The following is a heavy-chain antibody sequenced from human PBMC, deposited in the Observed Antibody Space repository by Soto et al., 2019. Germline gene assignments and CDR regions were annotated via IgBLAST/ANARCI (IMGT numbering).Heavy chain of an antibody. CDR1: GFTFSSYG. V-gene: IGHV3-30*18. D-gene: IGHD6-19*01. J-gene: IGHJ4*02. CDR2: ISYDGSNK. Sequence: QVQLVESGGGVVQPGRSLRLSCAASGFTFSSYGMHWVRQAPGKGLEWVAVISYDGSNKYYADSVKGRFTISRDNSKNTLHLQMNSLRAEDTAVYYCAKDLSSGWERYYFDYWGQGTLVTVSS. CDR3: AKDLSSGWERYYFDY.